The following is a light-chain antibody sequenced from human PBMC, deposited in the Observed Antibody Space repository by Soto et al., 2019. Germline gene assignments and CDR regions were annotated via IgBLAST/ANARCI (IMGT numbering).Light chain of an antibody. CDR2: EVS. CDR1: SSDVGSYNF. Sequence: QSVLTQPASVSGSPGQSITISCTRASSDVGSYNFVSWYQQHPGEVPKVLIHEVSKRPSGVSDRFSGSKSGNTASLTISGLQAEDEADYYCCADAGRSTYVFGTGTKVTVL. J-gene: IGLJ1*01. CDR3: CADAGRSTYV. V-gene: IGLV2-23*02.